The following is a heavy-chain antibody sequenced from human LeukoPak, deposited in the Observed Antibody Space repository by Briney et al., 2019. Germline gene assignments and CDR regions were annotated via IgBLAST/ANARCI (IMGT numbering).Heavy chain of an antibody. J-gene: IGHJ5*02. D-gene: IGHD1-7*01. CDR3: GRAWAGVTGTPLGWFDP. CDR1: GVSFSGYY. CDR2: INHSVST. V-gene: IGHV4-34*01. Sequence: PSETLCLTRAVYGVSFSGYYWSWIRQPPGKGLEWIGEINHSVSTNYNPPPKRRVTISVDSSKNQSPLKLSSVTAADTAVYYCGRAWAGVTGTPLGWFDPWGEGALVTVS.